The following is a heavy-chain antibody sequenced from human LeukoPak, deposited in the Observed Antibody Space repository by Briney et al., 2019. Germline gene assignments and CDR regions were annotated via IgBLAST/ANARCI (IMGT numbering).Heavy chain of an antibody. D-gene: IGHD6-13*01. Sequence: PGGPLRLSCAASGFTFSNYWMHWVRQAPGKGPVWVSSIKSDGSSTRFADSVQRRFTISRDNGKNTVYLQMNSLRAEDTAVYYCARGGDTSNWYPGYFDYWGQGALVTVSS. CDR2: IKSDGSST. CDR1: GFTFSNYW. J-gene: IGHJ4*02. V-gene: IGHV3-74*01. CDR3: ARGGDTSNWYPGYFDY.